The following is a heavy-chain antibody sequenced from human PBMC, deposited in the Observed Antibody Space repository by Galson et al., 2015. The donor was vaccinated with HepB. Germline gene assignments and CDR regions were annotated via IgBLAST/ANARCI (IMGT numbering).Heavy chain of an antibody. Sequence: LRLSCAVSGLTLSSSAMSWIRQPPGKGLEWIGSIYYSGSTYYNPSLKSRVTISVDTSKNQFSLKLSSVTAADTAVYYCASQAAAGTSLDYWGQGTLVTVSS. CDR1: GLTLSSSA. CDR2: IYYSGST. V-gene: IGHV4-30-2*03. D-gene: IGHD6-13*01. CDR3: ASQAAAGTSLDY. J-gene: IGHJ4*02.